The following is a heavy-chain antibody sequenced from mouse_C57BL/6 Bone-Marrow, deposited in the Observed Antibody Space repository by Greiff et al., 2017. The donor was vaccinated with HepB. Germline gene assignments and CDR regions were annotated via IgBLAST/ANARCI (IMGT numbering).Heavy chain of an antibody. J-gene: IGHJ1*03. CDR1: GYTFTSYW. V-gene: IGHV1-61*01. CDR3: ARGWLLPWYFDV. Sequence: QVQLQQPGAELVRPGSSVKLSCKASGYTFTSYWMDWVKQRPGQGLEWIGNIYPSDSETHYNQKFKDKATLTVDKSSSTAYMQLSSLTSEDSAVYYCARGWLLPWYFDVWGTGTTVTVSS. D-gene: IGHD2-3*01. CDR2: IYPSDSET.